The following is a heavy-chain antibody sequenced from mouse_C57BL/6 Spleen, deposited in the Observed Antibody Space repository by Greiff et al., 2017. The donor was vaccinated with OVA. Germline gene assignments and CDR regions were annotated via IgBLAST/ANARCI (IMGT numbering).Heavy chain of an antibody. V-gene: IGHV1-18*01. CDR2: INPNNGGT. CDR3: ARANYYGSSPFDY. D-gene: IGHD1-1*01. CDR1: GYTFTDYN. Sequence: DVKLQESGPELVKPGASVKIPCKASGYTFTDYNMDWVKQSHGKSLEWIGDINPNNGGTIYNQKFKGKATLTVDKSSSTAYMELRSLTSEDTAVYYCARANYYGSSPFDYWGQGTTLTVSS. J-gene: IGHJ2*01.